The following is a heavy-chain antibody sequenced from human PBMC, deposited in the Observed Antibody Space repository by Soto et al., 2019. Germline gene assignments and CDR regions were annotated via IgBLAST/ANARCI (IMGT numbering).Heavy chain of an antibody. CDR2: IKQDGSEK. D-gene: IGHD3-16*02. CDR3: ARDHDCVWGSYRYPYFDY. V-gene: IGHV3-7*03. Sequence: GGSLRLSCAASGFTFSSYWMSWVRQAPGKGLEWVANIKQDGSEKYYVDSVKGRFTISRDNAKNSLYLQMNSLRAEDTAVYYCARDHDCVWGSYRYPYFDYWGQGTLVTVSS. J-gene: IGHJ4*02. CDR1: GFTFSSYW.